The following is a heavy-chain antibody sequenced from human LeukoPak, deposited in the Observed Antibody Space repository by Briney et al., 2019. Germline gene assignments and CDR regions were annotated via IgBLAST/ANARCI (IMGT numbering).Heavy chain of an antibody. Sequence: ASVKVSCKASGYTFTNYDINWLRQATGQGLEWMGWMNPNSGNTGTITRDTSISTAYMELSSLESEDMAVYYCARGGCESCYNYWGQGTLVTVSS. V-gene: IGHV1-8*03. CDR3: ARGGCESCYNY. CDR1: GYTFTNYD. J-gene: IGHJ4*02. CDR2: MNPNSGNT. D-gene: IGHD2-15*01.